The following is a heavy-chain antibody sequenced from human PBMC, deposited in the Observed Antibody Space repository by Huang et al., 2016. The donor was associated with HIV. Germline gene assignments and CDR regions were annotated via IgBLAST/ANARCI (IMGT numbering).Heavy chain of an antibody. J-gene: IGHJ4*02. Sequence: QLQLQESGPGLVKPSETLSLTCTVSGGSIRSDNYYWGWIRQPPGKGLGWIGSIYYSWSTYYNPSLKSRVTITVDTSKNQFSLKMRSVTAADTAVYYCARLPGSITMIRGVITDPYWGQGTLVTVSS. CDR3: ARLPGSITMIRGVITDPY. D-gene: IGHD3-10*01. V-gene: IGHV4-39*01. CDR2: IYYSWST. CDR1: GGSIRSDNYY.